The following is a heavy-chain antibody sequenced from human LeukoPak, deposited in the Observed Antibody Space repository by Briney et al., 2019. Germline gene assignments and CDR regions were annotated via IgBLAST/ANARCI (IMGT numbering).Heavy chain of an antibody. CDR3: ARDSGSAIYTVATRRWFDP. V-gene: IGHV1-18*01. Sequence: ASVKVSCKASGYTFTSYGISWVRQAPGQGLEWMGWISAYNGNTNYAQKLQGRVTMTTDTSTSTAYMELRSLRSDDTAVYYCARDSGSAIYTVATRRWFDPWGQGTLVTVSS. CDR2: ISAYNGNT. D-gene: IGHD5-12*01. CDR1: GYTFTSYG. J-gene: IGHJ5*02.